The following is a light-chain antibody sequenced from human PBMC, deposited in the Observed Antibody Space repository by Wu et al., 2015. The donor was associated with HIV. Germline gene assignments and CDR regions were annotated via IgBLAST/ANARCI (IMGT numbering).Light chain of an antibody. V-gene: IGKV3-20*01. CDR3: QQYNSSPYN. Sequence: EVVLTQPPATLSLSPGERATLSCRASQSVSSYFAWYQQRPGQAPRLLIYGASYRATGIPDRFSASGSGTDFSLTIRRLEPEDFVVYYCQQYNSSPYNFGQGTKLEIK. CDR2: GAS. CDR1: QSVSSY. J-gene: IGKJ2*01.